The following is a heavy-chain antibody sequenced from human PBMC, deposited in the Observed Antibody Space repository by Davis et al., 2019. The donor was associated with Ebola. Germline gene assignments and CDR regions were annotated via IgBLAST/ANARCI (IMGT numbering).Heavy chain of an antibody. CDR3: ARSQNYDVLTGTSSYYFDY. CDR1: GYTFTSYG. J-gene: IGHJ4*02. D-gene: IGHD3-9*01. CDR2: ISGFNTNT. V-gene: IGHV1-18*04. Sequence: ASVKVSCKSSGYTFTSYGLVWVRLAPRLGLEWMGWISGFNTNTNFAQKFQGRVTVSNDTSTNTAYMDLRSLTSDETAMYYCARSQNYDVLTGTSSYYFDYWGQGTLVTVSS.